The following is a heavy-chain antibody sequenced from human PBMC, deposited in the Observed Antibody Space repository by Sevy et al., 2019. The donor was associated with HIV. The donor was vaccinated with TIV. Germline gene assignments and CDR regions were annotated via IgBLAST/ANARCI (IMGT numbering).Heavy chain of an antibody. CDR2: ISYDGSNK. D-gene: IGHD3-22*01. CDR3: ARDWGPNQDYYDSSGYYSGAFDI. J-gene: IGHJ3*02. CDR1: GFTFSSYA. V-gene: IGHV3-30*04. Sequence: GGSLRLSCAASGFTFSSYAMHWVRQAPGKGLEWVAVISYDGSNKYYADSVKGRFTISRDNSKNTLYLQMNSLGAEDTAVYYCARDWGPNQDYYDSSGYYSGAFDIWGQGTMVTVSS.